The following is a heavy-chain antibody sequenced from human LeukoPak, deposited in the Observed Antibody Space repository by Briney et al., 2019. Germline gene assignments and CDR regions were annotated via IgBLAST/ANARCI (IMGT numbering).Heavy chain of an antibody. CDR3: TRVGYIDEGIDY. Sequence: GSLGLSCEASGFHFSSYWMTWVRQAPGKGVEWVANIKQDGSKKSYVDSVKGRFTISRDNAKNSLYLQMNSLRAEDTAIYYCTRVGYIDEGIDYWGQGTLVTVSS. CDR2: IKQDGSKK. V-gene: IGHV3-7*04. D-gene: IGHD5-24*01. J-gene: IGHJ4*02. CDR1: GFHFSSYW.